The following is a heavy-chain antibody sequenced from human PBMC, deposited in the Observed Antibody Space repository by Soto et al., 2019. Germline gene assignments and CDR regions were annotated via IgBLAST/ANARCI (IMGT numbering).Heavy chain of an antibody. J-gene: IGHJ6*02. CDR2: INAGNGNT. D-gene: IGHD3-10*01. CDR3: ARATRRGSLDYYYYGMDV. Sequence: SVKVSCKASGYTFTSYAMHWVRQAPGQRLEWMGWINAGNGNTKYSQKFQGRVTITRDTSASTAYMELSSLRSEDTAVYYCARATRRGSLDYYYYGMDVWGQGTTVTVSS. CDR1: GYTFTSYA. V-gene: IGHV1-3*01.